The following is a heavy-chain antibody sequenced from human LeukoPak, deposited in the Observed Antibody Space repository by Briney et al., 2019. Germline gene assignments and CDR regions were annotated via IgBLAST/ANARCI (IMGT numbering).Heavy chain of an antibody. CDR3: ARKGRVSSGWYADY. J-gene: IGHJ4*02. Sequence: PGGSLRLSCAASGFTFSSYSMNWVRQAPGKGLEWVSSISSSSSYIYYADSVKGRFTISRDNAKNSLYLQMNSLRAEDTAVYNCARKGRVSSGWYADYWGQGTLVTVSS. CDR1: GFTFSSYS. D-gene: IGHD6-19*01. V-gene: IGHV3-21*01. CDR2: ISSSSSYI.